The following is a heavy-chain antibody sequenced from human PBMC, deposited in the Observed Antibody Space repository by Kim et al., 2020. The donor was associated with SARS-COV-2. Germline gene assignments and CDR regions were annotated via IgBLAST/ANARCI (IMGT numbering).Heavy chain of an antibody. Sequence: KGRFTISRDDSTNTAYLQMNSLKTEDTAVYYCTRPYCSSTSCYAGDAFDIWGQGTMVTVSS. D-gene: IGHD2-2*01. CDR3: TRPYCSSTSCYAGDAFDI. J-gene: IGHJ3*02. V-gene: IGHV3-73*01.